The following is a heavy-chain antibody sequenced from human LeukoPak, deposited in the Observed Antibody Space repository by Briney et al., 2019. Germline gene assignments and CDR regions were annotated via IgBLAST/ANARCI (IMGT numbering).Heavy chain of an antibody. V-gene: IGHV3-48*03. CDR3: VSSSRRGYSRFYFDC. Sequence: QSGGSLRLSCAPSGYTLCRYEKNCVRHAPGEGLEWVSYIFSSGIILYNADSVKGRFTISRDNAKNSQYIQKNSLRAHDTAVYYGVSSSRRGYSRFYFDCWGQRTPVSVSS. CDR1: GYTLCRYE. J-gene: IGHJ4*02. CDR2: IFSSGIIL. D-gene: IGHD5-18*01.